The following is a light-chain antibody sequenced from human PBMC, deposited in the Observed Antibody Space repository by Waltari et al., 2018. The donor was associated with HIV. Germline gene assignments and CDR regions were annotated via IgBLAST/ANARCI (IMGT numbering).Light chain of an antibody. CDR3: AVWDDTLSGWL. CDR2: RNN. V-gene: IGLV1-47*01. Sequence: SVLPQPPSASGPPGQRVIISFSGSTSNIGHRVVYWYRQLPGTAPKLLISRNNQRPSGVPDRFSGSQSGTSASLAITGLRPDDEADYYCAVWDDTLSGWLFGGGTRLTVL. CDR1: TSNIGHRV. J-gene: IGLJ2*01.